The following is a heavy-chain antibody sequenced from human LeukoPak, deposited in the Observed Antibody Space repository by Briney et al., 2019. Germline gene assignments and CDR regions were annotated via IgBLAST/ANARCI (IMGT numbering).Heavy chain of an antibody. CDR1: GGSISSSSYH. CDR2: IYYSGNT. D-gene: IGHD1-14*01. Sequence: PSETLSLTCTVSGGSISSSSYHWGWVRQPPGKGLEWIVSIYYSGNTYSNPSLKSRVTISVDTSRNHFSLRLSSVTAADAGVYYCARRRFITGLYYYYYMDVWGKGTTVTVSS. V-gene: IGHV4-39*02. J-gene: IGHJ6*03. CDR3: ARRRFITGLYYYYYMDV.